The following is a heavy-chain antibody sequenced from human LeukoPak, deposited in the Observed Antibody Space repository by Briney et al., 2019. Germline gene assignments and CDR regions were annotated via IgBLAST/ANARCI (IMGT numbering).Heavy chain of an antibody. V-gene: IGHV3-23*01. Sequence: PGGSLRLSCAASGFTFSSYAMSWVRQAPGKGVEWVSAIIGSGGSTYYADSVKGRFTISRDNSKNTLYLQMNSLRAEDTAVYYCAKRDSSGGYPWGQGTLVTVSS. CDR2: IIGSGGST. CDR3: AKRDSSGGYP. J-gene: IGHJ5*02. D-gene: IGHD3-22*01. CDR1: GFTFSSYA.